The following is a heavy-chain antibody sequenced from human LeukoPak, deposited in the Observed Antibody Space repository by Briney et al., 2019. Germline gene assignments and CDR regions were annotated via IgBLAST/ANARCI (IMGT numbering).Heavy chain of an antibody. V-gene: IGHV3-38-3*01. Sequence: GGSLRLSCAASGFTVSSNEMSWVRQAPGKGLEWVSSISGGSTYYADSRKGRFTISGDNSKNTLFLQMNSLRAEDTAVYYCAKLAGIRGWFVYYFDYWGQGTLVTVS. J-gene: IGHJ4*02. D-gene: IGHD6-19*01. CDR1: GFTVSSNE. CDR2: ISGGST. CDR3: AKLAGIRGWFVYYFDY.